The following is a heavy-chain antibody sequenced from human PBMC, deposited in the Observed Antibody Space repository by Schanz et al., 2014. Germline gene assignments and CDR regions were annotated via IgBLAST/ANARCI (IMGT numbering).Heavy chain of an antibody. V-gene: IGHV1-18*01. CDR1: GYIFINSG. Sequence: QIQLVQPGPEVKKPGATVKVSCKASGYIFINSGISWVRQAPGQGLEWMGWINTGSGDTKYSQNFQGRVTITTDTSTSTAYMELRSLRSDDTAVYYCARDAADFYDILTEEDYWGQGTLVTVSS. CDR3: ARDAADFYDILTEEDY. CDR2: INTGSGDT. D-gene: IGHD3-9*01. J-gene: IGHJ4*02.